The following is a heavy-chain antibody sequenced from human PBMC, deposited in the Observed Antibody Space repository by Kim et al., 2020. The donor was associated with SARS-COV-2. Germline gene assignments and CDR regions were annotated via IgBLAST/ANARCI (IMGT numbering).Heavy chain of an antibody. J-gene: IGHJ4*02. Sequence: NYAQKFQGRVTITADESTSTAYMELSSLRSEDTAVYYCARAVTTVTPFDYWGQGTLVTVSS. D-gene: IGHD4-17*01. V-gene: IGHV1-69*01. CDR3: ARAVTTVTPFDY.